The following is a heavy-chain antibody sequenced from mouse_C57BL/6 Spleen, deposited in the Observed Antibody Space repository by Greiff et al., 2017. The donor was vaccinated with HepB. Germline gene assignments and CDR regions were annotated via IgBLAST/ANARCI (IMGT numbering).Heavy chain of an antibody. CDR1: GYAFRSSW. V-gene: IGHV1-82*01. J-gene: IGHJ3*01. Sequence: QVQLQQSGPELVKPGASVKISCKASGYAFRSSWMNWVKQRPGKGLEWIGRIYPGDGDTNYNGKFKGKATLTADKSSSTAYMQLSSLTSEDSAVYFCARYDYDGAWFAYWGQGTLVTVSA. D-gene: IGHD2-4*01. CDR2: IYPGDGDT. CDR3: ARYDYDGAWFAY.